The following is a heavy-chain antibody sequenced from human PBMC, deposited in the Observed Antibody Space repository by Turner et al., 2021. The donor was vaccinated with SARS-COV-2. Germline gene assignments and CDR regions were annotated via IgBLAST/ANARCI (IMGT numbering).Heavy chain of an antibody. J-gene: IGHJ3*02. CDR1: GGSISSSIYY. V-gene: IGHV4-39*01. Sequence: QLQLQESGPGLVKPSETLSLTCTVSGGSISSSIYYWGWIRQPPGKGLEWIGNIYYSGSTYYNPSLKSRVTISVDTSKNQYSLKLSSVTAADTAVYYCARHGAQVVRFWLGAFDIWGQGTMVTVSS. D-gene: IGHD3-3*01. CDR2: IYYSGST. CDR3: ARHGAQVVRFWLGAFDI.